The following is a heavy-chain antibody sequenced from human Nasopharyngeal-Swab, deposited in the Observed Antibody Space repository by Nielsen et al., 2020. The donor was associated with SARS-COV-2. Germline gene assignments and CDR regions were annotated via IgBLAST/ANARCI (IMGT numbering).Heavy chain of an antibody. V-gene: IGHV3-30-3*01. D-gene: IGHD2-15*01. J-gene: IGHJ4*02. CDR1: GFTFSSYA. CDR3: ARSWGGGYSFSFDY. Sequence: GESLKISCAASGFTFSSYAMHWVRQAPGKGLEWVAVISYDGSNKYYADSVKGRFTISRDNSKNTLYLQMNSLRAEDTAVYYCARSWGGGYSFSFDYWGQETLVTVSS. CDR2: ISYDGSNK.